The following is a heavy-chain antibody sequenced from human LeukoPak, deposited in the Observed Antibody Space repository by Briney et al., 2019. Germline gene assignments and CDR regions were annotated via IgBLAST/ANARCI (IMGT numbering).Heavy chain of an antibody. CDR3: ARDQTYYYVSGTYYYFDY. CDR2: INTDGSIT. CDR1: GFTFNSYW. D-gene: IGHD3-10*01. J-gene: IGHJ4*02. V-gene: IGHV3-74*03. Sequence: GGSLRLSCAASGFTFNSYWMHWVRQAPGKGLVWVSRINTDGSITTYADSVKGRFTISRDNAKNTLYLQMNSLRAEDTAVYYCARDQTYYYVSGTYYYFDYWGQGTLVTDSS.